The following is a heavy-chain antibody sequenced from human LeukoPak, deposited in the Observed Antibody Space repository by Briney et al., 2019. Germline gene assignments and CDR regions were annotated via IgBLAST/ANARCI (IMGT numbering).Heavy chain of an antibody. J-gene: IGHJ4*02. Sequence: PGGSLRLSCAASGFTFSSYGMHWVRQAPGKGLEWVAVISYDGSNKYYADSVEGRFTISRDNSKNTLYLQMNSLRAEDTAVYYCAKDQGLLWFGESYSNDYWGQGTLVTVSS. CDR3: AKDQGLLWFGESYSNDY. V-gene: IGHV3-30*18. CDR2: ISYDGSNK. CDR1: GFTFSSYG. D-gene: IGHD3-10*01.